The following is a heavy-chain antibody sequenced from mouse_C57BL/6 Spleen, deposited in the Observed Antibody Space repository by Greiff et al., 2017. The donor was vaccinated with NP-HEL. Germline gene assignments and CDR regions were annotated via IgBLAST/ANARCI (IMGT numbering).Heavy chain of an antibody. Sequence: QVQLQQPGAELVRPGSSVKLSCKATGYTFTSYWMHWVKQRPIQGLEWIGNIDPSDSETHYNQKFKDKATLTVDKSSSTAYMQLSSLTSEDSAVYYCARGLLRDWFAYWGQGTLVTVSA. J-gene: IGHJ3*01. CDR2: IDPSDSET. CDR3: ARGLLRDWFAY. CDR1: GYTFTSYW. V-gene: IGHV1-52*01. D-gene: IGHD2-3*01.